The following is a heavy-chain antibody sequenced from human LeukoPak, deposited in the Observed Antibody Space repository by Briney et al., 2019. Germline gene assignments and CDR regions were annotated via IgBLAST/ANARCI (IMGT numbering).Heavy chain of an antibody. V-gene: IGHV3-23*01. CDR3: AKGGLGSGWYYY. Sequence: GGSLRLSCAASGFTFSTFAMIWVRQPPGKGLEWVSSIFPSGGEIHYADSVRGRLTISRDNSKNTLYLQMSNLRVDDTAVYYCAKGGLGSGWYYYWGQGTLVTVSS. CDR2: IFPSGGEI. CDR1: GFTFSTFA. J-gene: IGHJ4*02. D-gene: IGHD6-19*01.